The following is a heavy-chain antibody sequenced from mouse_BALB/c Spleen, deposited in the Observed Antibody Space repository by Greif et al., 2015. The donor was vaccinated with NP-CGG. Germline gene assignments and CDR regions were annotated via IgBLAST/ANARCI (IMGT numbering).Heavy chain of an antibody. CDR3: ARSYYGSSSWFAY. J-gene: IGHJ3*01. CDR1: GYSITSDYA. D-gene: IGHD1-1*01. V-gene: IGHV3-2*02. Sequence: EVQLVESGPGLVKPSQSLSLTCTVTGYSITSDYAWNWIRQFPGNKLEWMGYISYSGSTSYNPSLKSRISITRDTSKNQFFLQLNSVTTEDTATYYCARSYYGSSSWFAYWGQGTLVTVSA. CDR2: ISYSGST.